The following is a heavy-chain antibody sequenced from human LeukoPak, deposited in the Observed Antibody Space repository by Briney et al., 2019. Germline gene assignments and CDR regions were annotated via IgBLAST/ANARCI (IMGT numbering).Heavy chain of an antibody. D-gene: IGHD2-2*02. CDR2: INHSGST. J-gene: IGHJ5*02. V-gene: IGHV4-34*01. Sequence: SETLSLTCAVYGGSFSGYYWSWIRQPPGKGLEWIGEINHSGSTNYNPSLKSRVTISVDTSKNQFSLKLSSVTAADTAVYYCARVYCSSTSCYIFWFDPWGQGTLVTVSS. CDR3: ARVYCSSTSCYIFWFDP. CDR1: GGSFSGYY.